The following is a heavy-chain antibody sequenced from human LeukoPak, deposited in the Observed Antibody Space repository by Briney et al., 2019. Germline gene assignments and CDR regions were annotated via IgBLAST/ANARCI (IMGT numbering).Heavy chain of an antibody. V-gene: IGHV4-59*01. CDR3: ARELAMPPYYYYGMDV. CDR1: GGSISSYY. CDR2: IYYSGST. D-gene: IGHD2-2*01. Sequence: SETLSLTCTVSGGSISSYYWSWIRQPPGKGLELIGYIYYSGSTNYNPSLKSRVTISVDTSKNQFSLKLSSVTAADTAVYYCARELAMPPYYYYGMDVWGQGTTVTVSS. J-gene: IGHJ6*02.